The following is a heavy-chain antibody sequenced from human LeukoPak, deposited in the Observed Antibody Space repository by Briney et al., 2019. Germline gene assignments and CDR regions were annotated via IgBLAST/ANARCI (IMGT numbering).Heavy chain of an antibody. D-gene: IGHD2-15*01. V-gene: IGHV5-51*01. CDR2: IYPGDSDT. J-gene: IGHJ4*02. Sequence: GESLKISCQGSGYRFTSDWIGWVRQMPGKGLEWMGIIYPGDSDTRYSPSFQGQVTISADKSVNTAYLQWSSLKASDTAMYYCARLSGRVVCSAGSCYIDSWGQGTLVTASS. CDR1: GYRFTSDW. CDR3: ARLSGRVVCSAGSCYIDS.